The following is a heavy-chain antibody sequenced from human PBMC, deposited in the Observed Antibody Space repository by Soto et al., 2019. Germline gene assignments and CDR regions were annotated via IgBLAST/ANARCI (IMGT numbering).Heavy chain of an antibody. D-gene: IGHD3-3*01. CDR1: GYTFTGYY. Sequence: QVQLVQSGAEEKKPWASVKVSCKASGYTFTGYYIHWVRQAPGQGLEWMGWINPDGGGTNYAPKFQGRITMSRDTSISTAYLELSRLTSDDTAVYYCGWFGGAFDFWGQGTLVTVSS. V-gene: IGHV1-2*02. CDR2: INPDGGGT. J-gene: IGHJ4*02. CDR3: GWFGGAFDF.